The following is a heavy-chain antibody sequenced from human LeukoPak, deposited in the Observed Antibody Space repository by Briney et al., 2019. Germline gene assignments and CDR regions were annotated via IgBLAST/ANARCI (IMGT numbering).Heavy chain of an antibody. V-gene: IGHV1-69*13. CDR2: IIPIFSTA. J-gene: IGHJ4*02. Sequence: ASVKVSCKASGGTFSSSAISWVRQAPGQGLEWMGGIIPIFSTADYAQKFQGRVTITADESTSTAYMELSSLRSEDTVVFYCARTPLRPAATTPRQLDYWGQGTLVTVSS. D-gene: IGHD5-12*01. CDR3: ARTPLRPAATTPRQLDY. CDR1: GGTFSSSA.